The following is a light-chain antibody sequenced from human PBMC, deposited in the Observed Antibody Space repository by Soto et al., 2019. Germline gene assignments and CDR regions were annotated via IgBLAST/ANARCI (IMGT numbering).Light chain of an antibody. J-gene: IGKJ5*01. CDR3: QQYNNWPIT. CDR1: QSVTSN. Sequence: EIVLTQSPGTLSLSPGERATLSCGASQSVTSNYLAWYQQKPGQAPRLLIYGASTRATGIPARFSGSGSGTEFTLTISSLQSEDFEIYYCQQYNNWPITFGQGTRLEIK. V-gene: IGKV3-15*01. CDR2: GAS.